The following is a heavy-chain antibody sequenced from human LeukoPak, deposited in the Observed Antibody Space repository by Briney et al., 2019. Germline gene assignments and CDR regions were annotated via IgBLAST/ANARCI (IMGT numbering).Heavy chain of an antibody. D-gene: IGHD6-19*01. CDR3: ARGSIAVADPAS. J-gene: IGHJ4*02. CDR1: GGSFSGYY. Sequence: SETLSLTCAVYGGSFSGYYWSWIRQPPGKGLEWIGEINHSGSTNYNPSLKSRVTISVDTSKNQFSLKLSSVTAADTAVYYCARGSIAVADPASWGQGTLVTVSS. CDR2: INHSGST. V-gene: IGHV4-34*01.